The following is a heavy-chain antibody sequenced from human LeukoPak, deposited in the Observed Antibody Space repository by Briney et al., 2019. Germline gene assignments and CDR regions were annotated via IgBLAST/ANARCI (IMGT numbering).Heavy chain of an antibody. CDR2: IYTSGST. CDR3: ARDLIVPVGLTGSGSYSTDY. Sequence: PSETLPLTCAVYGGSFSGYYWSWIRQPPGKGLEWIGRIYTSGSTDYNPSLKSRVTMSVDTSKNQFSLKLSSVTAADTAVYYCARDLIVPVGLTGSGSYSTDYWGQGTLVTVSS. J-gene: IGHJ4*02. V-gene: IGHV4-59*10. CDR1: GGSFSGYY. D-gene: IGHD3-10*01.